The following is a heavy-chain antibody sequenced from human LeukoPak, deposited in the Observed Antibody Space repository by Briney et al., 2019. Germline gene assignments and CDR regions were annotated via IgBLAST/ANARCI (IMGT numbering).Heavy chain of an antibody. D-gene: IGHD6-6*01. J-gene: IGHJ2*01. CDR2: IFYTGNA. V-gene: IGHV4-59*01. CDR3: ASSSIAARPGWYFDL. Sequence: PSETLSLTCTVSGGSISGYHWNWIRQSPGKGLEWIANIFYTGNADYNPSLKSRVTISVDTSKNQFSLKLSSVTAADTAVYYCASSSIAARPGWYFDLWGRGTLVTVSS. CDR1: GGSISGYH.